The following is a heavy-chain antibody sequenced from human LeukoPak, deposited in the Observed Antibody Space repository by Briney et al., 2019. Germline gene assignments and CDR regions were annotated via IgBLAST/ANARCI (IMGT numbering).Heavy chain of an antibody. CDR2: IWFDGSNK. J-gene: IGHJ6*03. CDR3: AKDGSPNSYYYMDV. CDR1: GFIFSTYG. V-gene: IGHV3-33*06. Sequence: GRSLRLSCAASGFIFSTYGMHWVRQAPGKGLEWVAVIWFDGSNKYYADSVRGRFTISRDNSKNTLYLQMNSLRAEDTAVYYCAKDGSPNSYYYMDVWGEGTTVTVSS. D-gene: IGHD3-10*01.